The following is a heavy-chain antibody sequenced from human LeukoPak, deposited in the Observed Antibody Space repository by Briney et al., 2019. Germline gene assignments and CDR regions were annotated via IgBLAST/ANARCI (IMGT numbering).Heavy chain of an antibody. CDR3: AREDGYCSGGNCYSYFDS. V-gene: IGHV3-9*01. J-gene: IGHJ4*02. Sequence: GGSLRLSCAASGFTFDDYAMHWVRHAPGKGLEWVSGISWNSGSIDYADSVKGRFTISRDNAKNSLYLQMYSLRAEDTAVYFCAREDGYCSGGNCYSYFDSWGQGTLVTVSS. CDR2: ISWNSGSI. D-gene: IGHD2-15*01. CDR1: GFTFDDYA.